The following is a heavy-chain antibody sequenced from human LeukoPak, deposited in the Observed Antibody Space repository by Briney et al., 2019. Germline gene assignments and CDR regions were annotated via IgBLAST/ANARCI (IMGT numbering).Heavy chain of an antibody. CDR1: GGSISSRSYY. J-gene: IGHJ4*02. Sequence: PSETLSLTCTVSGGSISSRSYYWSWIRQPAGKGLEWIGRIDTSGSTNFNPSLKSRVTISVDTSKNQFSLRLSSVTAADTAVYYCARGRDDDVWGSYPTCFDFWGQGTLVTVSS. CDR2: IDTSGST. CDR3: ARGRDDDVWGSYPTCFDF. V-gene: IGHV4-61*02. D-gene: IGHD3-16*02.